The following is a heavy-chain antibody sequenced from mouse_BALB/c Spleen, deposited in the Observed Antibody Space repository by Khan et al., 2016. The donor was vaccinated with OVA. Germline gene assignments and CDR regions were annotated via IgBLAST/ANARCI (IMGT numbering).Heavy chain of an antibody. J-gene: IGHJ3*01. CDR3: ARSIDRYAFVY. Sequence: EVQLQESGPRLVKPSQPLSLTCSVTDDSITSGYWNWIRKFPGNKLEYMGYILYTGYTYSNPSLKSQISITRHTSKNQYYLQLTSVTDEDTATYSCARSIDRYAFVYWAQGTLVTVAA. CDR1: DDSITSGY. V-gene: IGHV3-8*02. CDR2: ILYTGYT.